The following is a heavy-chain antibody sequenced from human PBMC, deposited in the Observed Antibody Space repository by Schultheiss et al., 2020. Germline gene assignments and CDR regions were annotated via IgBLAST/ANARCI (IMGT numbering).Heavy chain of an antibody. D-gene: IGHD6-19*01. CDR1: GFTFSSYG. V-gene: IGHV3-33*01. CDR2: IWYDGSNK. Sequence: GGSLRLSCAASGFTFSSYGMHWVRQAPGKGLEWVAVIWYDGSNKYYADSVKGRFTISRDNSKNTLYLQMNSLRAEDTAVYYCAREADSSGWYANWFDPWGQGTLVTVSS. CDR3: AREADSSGWYANWFDP. J-gene: IGHJ5*02.